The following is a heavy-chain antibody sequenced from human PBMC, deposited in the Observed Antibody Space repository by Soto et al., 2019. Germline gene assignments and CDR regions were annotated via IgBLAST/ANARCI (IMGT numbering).Heavy chain of an antibody. V-gene: IGHV3-30-3*01. CDR3: AKDGGGYNYGYVMLDKYYYGMDV. CDR2: ISYDGTNK. D-gene: IGHD5-18*01. Sequence: QVQLVESGGGVVQPGRSLRLSCAASGFTFSTYAMHWVRQAPGKGLEWVAVISYDGTNKYYADSERGRFTISRDNSKNTLFLQMNSLSAEDTAVYYCAKDGGGYNYGYVMLDKYYYGMDVWGQGSTVTVSS. CDR1: GFTFSTYA. J-gene: IGHJ6*02.